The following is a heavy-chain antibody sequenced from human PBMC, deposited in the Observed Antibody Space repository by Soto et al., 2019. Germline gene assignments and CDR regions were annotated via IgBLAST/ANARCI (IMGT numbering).Heavy chain of an antibody. V-gene: IGHV1-8*02. D-gene: IGHD4-4*01. Sequence: QVQLVQSGAEVKKPGASVKVSCKASGYIFTSYNINWVRQAAGHGLEWMGWVNPDSGHTVYAQKFQGRVTMTRHTSIGTAHMELRSLTPEDTAVYYCARSAPFSNAALESLYYMDVWGKGAAVTVSS. CDR2: VNPDSGHT. J-gene: IGHJ6*03. CDR1: GYIFTSYN. CDR3: ARSAPFSNAALESLYYMDV.